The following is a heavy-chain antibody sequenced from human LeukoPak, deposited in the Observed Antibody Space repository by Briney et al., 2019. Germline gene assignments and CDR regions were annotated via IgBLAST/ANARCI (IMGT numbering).Heavy chain of an antibody. J-gene: IGHJ5*02. D-gene: IGHD1-26*01. CDR1: GFTFDDYA. V-gene: IGHV3-9*03. CDR2: ISWNSGSI. CDR3: AKGTYSGSFGPFDP. Sequence: GGSLRLSCAASGFTFDDYAMHWVRQAPGKGLEWVSGISWNSGSIGYADSEKGRFTISRDNAKNSLYLQMNSLRAEDMALYYCAKGTYSGSFGPFDPWGQGTLVTVSS.